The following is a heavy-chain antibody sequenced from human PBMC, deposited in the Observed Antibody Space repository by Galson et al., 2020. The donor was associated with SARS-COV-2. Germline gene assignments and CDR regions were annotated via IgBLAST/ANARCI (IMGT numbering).Heavy chain of an antibody. V-gene: IGHV4-38-2*02. CDR2: IYHSGST. D-gene: IGHD1-26*01. Sequence: SETLSLTCTVSGYSISSGYYWGWIRQPPGKGLEWIGSIYHSGSTYYNPSLKSRVTISVDTSKNQFSLKLSSVTAADTAVYYCARGSGSYTTPFDYWGQGTLVTVSS. J-gene: IGHJ4*02. CDR3: ARGSGSYTTPFDY. CDR1: GYSISSGYY.